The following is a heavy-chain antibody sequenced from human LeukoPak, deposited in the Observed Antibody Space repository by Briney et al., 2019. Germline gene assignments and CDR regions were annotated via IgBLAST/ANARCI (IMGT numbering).Heavy chain of an antibody. Sequence: PSETLSLTCTVSGGSISSYYWSWIRQPPGKGLEWIGYIYYSGSTNYNPSVKSRVTISVDTSKNQFSLKLSSVTAADTAVYYCASNYYGSGSLDYWGQGNLVTVSS. CDR1: GGSISSYY. D-gene: IGHD3-10*01. CDR2: IYYSGST. J-gene: IGHJ4*02. CDR3: ASNYYGSGSLDY. V-gene: IGHV4-59*08.